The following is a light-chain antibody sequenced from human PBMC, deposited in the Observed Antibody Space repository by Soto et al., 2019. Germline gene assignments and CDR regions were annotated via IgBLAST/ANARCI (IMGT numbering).Light chain of an antibody. Sequence: QSVLTQPPSASGTPGQRITISCSGSGSNIGSNSVTWYQQFPRTAPKLLIYTNSQRPSGVPARFAGSKSGTSASLAISGLQSGDEADYYCATWDDSLNGYVFGTGTNLTVL. CDR3: ATWDDSLNGYV. J-gene: IGLJ1*01. V-gene: IGLV1-44*01. CDR2: TNS. CDR1: GSNIGSNS.